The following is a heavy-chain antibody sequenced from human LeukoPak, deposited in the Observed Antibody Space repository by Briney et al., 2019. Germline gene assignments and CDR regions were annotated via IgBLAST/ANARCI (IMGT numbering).Heavy chain of an antibody. CDR2: IKQDGSEK. CDR1: GFTFSSYW. V-gene: IGHV3-7*01. CDR3: ARSITMIVVGGGFDDY. D-gene: IGHD3-22*01. Sequence: GGSLRLSCAASGFTFSSYWMSWVRQAPGKGLEWVANIKQDGSEKYYVDSVKGRFTISRDNAKNSLYLQMNSLRAEDTAVYYCARSITMIVVGGGFDDYWGQGTLVTVSS. J-gene: IGHJ4*02.